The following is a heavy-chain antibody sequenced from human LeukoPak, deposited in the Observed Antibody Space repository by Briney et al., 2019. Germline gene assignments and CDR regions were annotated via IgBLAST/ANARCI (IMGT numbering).Heavy chain of an antibody. J-gene: IGHJ6*03. D-gene: IGHD1-26*01. V-gene: IGHV3-23*01. CDR2: ISGSGGGT. CDR1: GFTFSTYA. Sequence: PGGSLRLSCTASGFTFSTYAMSWVRQAAGKGLEWVSFISGSGGGTYYADSVKGRFTISRDNSKNTLYLQLNSLRVEDTAVYYCAKNRGAGSHYYYHMNVWGKGTTVTVSS. CDR3: AKNRGAGSHYYYHMNV.